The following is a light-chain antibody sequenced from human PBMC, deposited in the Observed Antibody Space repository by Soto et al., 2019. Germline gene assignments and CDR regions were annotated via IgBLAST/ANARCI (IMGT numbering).Light chain of an antibody. CDR1: QSISRY. CDR2: VAS. Sequence: DVHMTQSPSSLSASVGYRVTITCRASQSISRYLNWYQQKQGKAPNLLIYVASSLQSEVPSRFSGSGYGTDFNLTITSLQTEDFATYYCQQSYGTPITFGQGTRLEIK. CDR3: QQSYGTPIT. V-gene: IGKV1-39*01. J-gene: IGKJ5*01.